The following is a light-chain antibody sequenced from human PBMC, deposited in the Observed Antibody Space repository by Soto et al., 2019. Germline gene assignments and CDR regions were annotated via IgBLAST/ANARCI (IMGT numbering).Light chain of an antibody. CDR3: QQYHSYPLT. Sequence: DIQMTQSPSSLSASVGDRVTITCRASQGISNWLAWYQQKPEKAPKTLILAASTLQSGVPSRFRGSRSGTDFTLTISSLQPEDSATYYCQQYHSYPLTFGGGTKVEIK. J-gene: IGKJ4*01. CDR1: QGISNW. V-gene: IGKV1D-16*01. CDR2: AAS.